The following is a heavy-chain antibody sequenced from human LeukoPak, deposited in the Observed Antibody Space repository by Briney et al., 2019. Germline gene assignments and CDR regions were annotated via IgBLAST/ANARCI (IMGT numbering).Heavy chain of an antibody. CDR2: IYHSGST. D-gene: IGHD5-18*01. J-gene: IGHJ5*02. CDR1: GYSISSGYY. CDR3: ARGYTAMANWFDP. V-gene: IGHV4-38-2*02. Sequence: SETLSLTCTVSGYSISSGYYWGWIRQPPGKGLEWIGSIYHSGSTYYNPSLKSRVTISVDTSRNQFSLKLSSVTAADTAVYYCARGYTAMANWFDPWGQGTLVTVSS.